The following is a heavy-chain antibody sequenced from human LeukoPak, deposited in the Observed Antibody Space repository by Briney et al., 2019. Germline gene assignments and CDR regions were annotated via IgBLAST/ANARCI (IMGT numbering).Heavy chain of an antibody. CDR2: ISGSGGST. V-gene: IGHV3-23*01. D-gene: IGHD3-9*01. CDR1: GFTFDTYA. Sequence: PGGSLRLSCAASGFTFDTYAMNWVRQAPGKGLEWVSVISGSGGSTYYADSVKGRFTISRDNSRNTLYLQMNSLRAEDTAIYYCAKVQDYDILTGYYIAGGSFHYWGQGTLVTVSS. J-gene: IGHJ4*02. CDR3: AKVQDYDILTGYYIAGGSFHY.